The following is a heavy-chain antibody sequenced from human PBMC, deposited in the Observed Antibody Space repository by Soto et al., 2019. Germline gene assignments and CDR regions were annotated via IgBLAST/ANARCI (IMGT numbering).Heavy chain of an antibody. CDR1: GYSF. CDR3: ARDRDDYNGWFDP. V-gene: IGHV1-46*03. D-gene: IGHD4-4*01. J-gene: IGHJ5*02. Sequence: ASLKVSCKASGYSFIHCVRQAPGQGLEWMGIINPSGGSTNYAQKFQGRVTMTRDTSTSTVYMELSSLRSEDTAVYYCARDRDDYNGWFDPWGRG. CDR2: INPSGGST.